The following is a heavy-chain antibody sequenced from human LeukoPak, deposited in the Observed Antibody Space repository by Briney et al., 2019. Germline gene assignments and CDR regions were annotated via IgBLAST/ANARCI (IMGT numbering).Heavy chain of an antibody. D-gene: IGHD1-1*01. V-gene: IGHV3-74*01. J-gene: IGHJ4*02. CDR1: GFTFSNYW. Sequence: PGGSLRLSCAASGFTFSNYWMHWVRQAPGKGLVWVSRINRDGSSTIYADSVKGRFTISRDNAKNTLYLQMNSLRAEDTAVYYRARDLGYNFDYWGQGTLVTVSS. CDR2: INRDGSST. CDR3: ARDLGYNFDY.